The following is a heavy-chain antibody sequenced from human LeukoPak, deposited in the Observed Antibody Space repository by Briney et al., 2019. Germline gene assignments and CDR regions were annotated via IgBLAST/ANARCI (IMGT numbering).Heavy chain of an antibody. CDR3: AKDSPGGQWLVFYYYYGMDV. J-gene: IGHJ6*02. CDR2: ISGSGGST. CDR1: GFTVRSNY. D-gene: IGHD6-19*01. Sequence: GGSLRLSCAASGFTVRSNYITWVRQAPEEGLEWVSVISGSGGSTYYADSVKGRFTISRDNSKNTLYLQMNSLRAEDTAVYYCAKDSPGGQWLVFYYYYGMDVWGQGTTVTVSS. V-gene: IGHV3-23*01.